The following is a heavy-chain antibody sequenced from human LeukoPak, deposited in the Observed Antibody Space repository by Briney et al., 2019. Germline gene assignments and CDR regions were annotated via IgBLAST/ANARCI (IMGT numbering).Heavy chain of an antibody. D-gene: IGHD2-2*01. CDR3: ARRGGYCSSTSCLYYYYGMDV. CDR1: GFTFGSYA. J-gene: IGHJ6*04. CDR2: LSYDGGDK. Sequence: GRSLRLSCAASGFTFGSYALHWVRQAPGKGLEWVAVLSYDGGDKYYADSVKGRFTISRDNSKNTLYLQMNSLRADDTAVYHCARRGGYCSSTSCLYYYYGMDVWGKGTTVTVSS. V-gene: IGHV3-30*04.